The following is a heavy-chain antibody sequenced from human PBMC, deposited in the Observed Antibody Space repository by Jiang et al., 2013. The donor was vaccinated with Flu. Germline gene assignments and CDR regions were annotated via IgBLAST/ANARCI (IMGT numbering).Heavy chain of an antibody. CDR3: AHKIAGSGSFDY. CDR2: IYWNDDK. V-gene: IGHV2-5*01. J-gene: IGHJ4*02. D-gene: IGHD3-10*01. Sequence: LEWLALIYWNDDKRYSPSLKNRLTITKDTSKNQVVLTMTNMDPVDTATYYCAHKIAGSGSFDYWGQGTLVTVSS.